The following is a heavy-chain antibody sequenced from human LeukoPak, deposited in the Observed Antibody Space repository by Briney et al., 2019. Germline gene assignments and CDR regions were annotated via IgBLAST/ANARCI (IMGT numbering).Heavy chain of an antibody. CDR2: IYYSGSA. CDR1: GGSISSNY. V-gene: IGHV4-59*12. D-gene: IGHD3-22*01. CDR3: AREDSENYYDSSGYYLN. Sequence: SETLSLTCSVSGGSISSNYWSWIRQPPGKGLEWIGYIYYSGSATYNPSLKSRVTISVDTSKNQFSLKLSSVTAADTAVYYCAREDSENYYDSSGYYLNWGQGTLVTVSS. J-gene: IGHJ4*02.